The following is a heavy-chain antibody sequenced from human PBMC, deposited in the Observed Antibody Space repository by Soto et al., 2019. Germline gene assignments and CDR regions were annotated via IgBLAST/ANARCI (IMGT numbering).Heavy chain of an antibody. Sequence: SETLSLTCTVSGGSISNFYWSWIRQPPGKGLEWIGYISYSGNTNYNPSLKSRVSISVDTSKNQLSLNLTSVTAADTAVYYCARAATVLSRSYCGSWGQGTRVTVSS. J-gene: IGHJ5*02. CDR1: GGSISNFY. D-gene: IGHD2-21*01. CDR3: ARAATVLSRSYCGS. V-gene: IGHV4-59*01. CDR2: ISYSGNT.